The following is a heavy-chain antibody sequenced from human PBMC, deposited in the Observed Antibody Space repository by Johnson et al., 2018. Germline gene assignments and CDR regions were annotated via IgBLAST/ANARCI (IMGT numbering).Heavy chain of an antibody. CDR2: INHSGST. V-gene: IGHV4-34*01. J-gene: IGHJ6*02. CDR1: AGSFRGYY. D-gene: IGHD5-12*01. Sequence: QVQLQQLGAGLLKPSEPLSLNCAVYAGSFRGYYWSWIRQPPGKGLEWIGEINHSGSTNYNPSLKSRVTISVDTSKNHFSLKLNSVTAADTAVYYCARGSGYDYYYNYYSMDVWGQGTTVTVSS. CDR3: ARGSGYDYYYNYYSMDV.